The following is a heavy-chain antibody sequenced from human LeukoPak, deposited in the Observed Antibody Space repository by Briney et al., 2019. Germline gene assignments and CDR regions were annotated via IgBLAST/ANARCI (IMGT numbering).Heavy chain of an antibody. CDR1: GFTFSSYA. V-gene: IGHV3-30-3*01. CDR3: ARDQGVVEYYYYGMDV. D-gene: IGHD2-15*01. CDR2: ISYDGSNK. J-gene: IGHJ6*02. Sequence: GGSLRLSCAASGFTFSSYAMHWVRQAPGKGLEWVAVISYDGSNKYYADSVKGRFTISRDNSKNTLYLQMNSLRAEDTAVYYCARDQGVVEYYYYGMDVWGQGTTVTVSS.